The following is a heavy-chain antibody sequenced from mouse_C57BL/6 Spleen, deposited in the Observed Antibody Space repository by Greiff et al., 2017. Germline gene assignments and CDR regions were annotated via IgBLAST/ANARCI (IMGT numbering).Heavy chain of an antibody. CDR2: IDPENGDT. D-gene: IGHD2-3*01. J-gene: IGHJ3*01. CDR1: GFNIKDDY. Sequence: EVQRVESGAELVRPGASVKLSCTASGFNIKDDYMHWVKQRPEQGLEWIGWIDPENGDTEYASKFQGKATITADTSSNTAYLQLSSLTSEDTAVYYWTTWGDGYPWFACWGQGTLVTVSA. V-gene: IGHV14-4*01. CDR3: TTWGDGYPWFAC.